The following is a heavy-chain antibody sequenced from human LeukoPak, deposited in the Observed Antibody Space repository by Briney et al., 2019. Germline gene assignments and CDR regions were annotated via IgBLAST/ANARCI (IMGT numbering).Heavy chain of an antibody. CDR2: IIPIFGPA. J-gene: IGHJ6*04. V-gene: IGHV1-69*01. Sequence: SVKVFCNASGDTFSSYAISWVRQASGQGLEWMGGIIPIFGPANYAQKFQRRVTITADESTSTSYMELSSLRSEDTAVYYCARNAVPDRPFSGMDVWGKGTTVTVSS. CDR3: ARNAVPDRPFSGMDV. D-gene: IGHD2-2*01. CDR1: GDTFSSYA.